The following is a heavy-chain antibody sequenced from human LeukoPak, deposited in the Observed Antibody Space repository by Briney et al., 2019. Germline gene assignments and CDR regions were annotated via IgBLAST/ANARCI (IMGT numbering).Heavy chain of an antibody. CDR3: ARDLECIFCRDAFDI. CDR2: ISSSGSTI. D-gene: IGHD2-15*01. Sequence: PGGSLRLSCAASGFTFSDYYMSWIRQAPGKGLEWVSYISSSGSTIYYADSVKGRFTISRDNAKNSLCLQMNSLRAEDTAVYYCARDLECIFCRDAFDIWGQGTMVTVSS. CDR1: GFTFSDYY. J-gene: IGHJ3*02. V-gene: IGHV3-11*01.